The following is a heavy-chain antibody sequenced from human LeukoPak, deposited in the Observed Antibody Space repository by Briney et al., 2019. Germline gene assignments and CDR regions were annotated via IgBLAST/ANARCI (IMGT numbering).Heavy chain of an antibody. Sequence: GGCLRLSCAASGFTFSRYWMYWVRQPPGKGLVWVSRINNDGSSTSYADSVKGRFTISRDNAKNTLYLQMNSLRAEDTAVYYCAREGDYGDYFDYWGQGTLVTVSS. V-gene: IGHV3-74*01. J-gene: IGHJ4*02. CDR1: GFTFSRYW. CDR2: INNDGSST. CDR3: AREGDYGDYFDY. D-gene: IGHD4-17*01.